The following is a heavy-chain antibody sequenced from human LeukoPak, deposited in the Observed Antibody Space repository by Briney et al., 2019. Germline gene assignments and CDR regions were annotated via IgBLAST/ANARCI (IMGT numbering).Heavy chain of an antibody. D-gene: IGHD6-13*01. J-gene: IGHJ3*02. V-gene: IGHV3-7*01. Sequence: GGSLRLSCAASGFTFSSYWMSWVRQAPGKGLEWVANIKQDGSEKYYVDSVKGRFTISRGNAKNSLYLQMNSLRAEDTAVYYCAREGVSAAAYTYAFDIWGQGTMVTVSS. CDR3: AREGVSAAAYTYAFDI. CDR1: GFTFSSYW. CDR2: IKQDGSEK.